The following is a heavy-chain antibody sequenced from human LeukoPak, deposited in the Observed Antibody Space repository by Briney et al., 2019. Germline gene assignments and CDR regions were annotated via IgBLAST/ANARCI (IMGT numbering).Heavy chain of an antibody. V-gene: IGHV3-20*04. CDR2: INWNGGST. Sequence: GGSLTLSCAASGLTFDDYGMIWVRQAPGKGVEWVSGINWNGGSTGYAVSEKGRFTLSRDNAKNSLYQQMNSVRAEDTALYYCARERTVVTPGRWRASGRAFDIWGQGTMVTVSS. D-gene: IGHD4-23*01. CDR1: GLTFDDYG. J-gene: IGHJ3*02. CDR3: ARERTVVTPGRWRASGRAFDI.